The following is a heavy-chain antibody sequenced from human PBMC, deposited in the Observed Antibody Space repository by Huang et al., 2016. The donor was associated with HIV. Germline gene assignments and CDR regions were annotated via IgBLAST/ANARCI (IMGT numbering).Heavy chain of an antibody. Sequence: QVQLGESGGGVVQPEKSLRLSCAASGFDFSSYAMNWVRQAPGKGAEWGAVISNDGNNMYYSDAVKGRFNISRDKSKNTLYLQMNSLRGEDTAIYYCARGGILGTSWYRPFDYWGQGTLVTVSS. D-gene: IGHD6-13*01. V-gene: IGHV3-30-3*01. CDR2: ISNDGNNM. J-gene: IGHJ4*02. CDR3: ARGGILGTSWYRPFDY. CDR1: GFDFSSYA.